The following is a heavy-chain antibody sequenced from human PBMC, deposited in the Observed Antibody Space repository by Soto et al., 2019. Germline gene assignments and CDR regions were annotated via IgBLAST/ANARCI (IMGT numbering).Heavy chain of an antibody. J-gene: IGHJ4*02. Sequence: QITLKESGPTLVKPTQTLTLTCTFSGFSLSTTRVGVGWIRQPPGKALEWLALIYWDDDKRYSPFLKSRLTLXXXTXKNQVVLTMTNMDPMDTATYFCAHTLVAGLGYYFDYWGQGTLVTVSS. D-gene: IGHD6-19*01. CDR1: GFSLSTTRVG. V-gene: IGHV2-5*02. CDR3: AHTLVAGLGYYFDY. CDR2: IYWDDDK.